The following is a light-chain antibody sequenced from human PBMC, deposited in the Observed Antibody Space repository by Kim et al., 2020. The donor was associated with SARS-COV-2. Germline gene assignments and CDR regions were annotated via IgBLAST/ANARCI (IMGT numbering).Light chain of an antibody. CDR2: GAS. CDR1: QSISSN. CDR3: QQYNSWPLT. J-gene: IGKJ4*01. Sequence: SPGERATLSCRAGQSISSNLAWYQQKPGQAPRLLIFGASTRATGIPARFSGSGSGTEFTLTITSLQSEDFAVYYCQQYNSWPLTFGGGTKVDIK. V-gene: IGKV3-15*01.